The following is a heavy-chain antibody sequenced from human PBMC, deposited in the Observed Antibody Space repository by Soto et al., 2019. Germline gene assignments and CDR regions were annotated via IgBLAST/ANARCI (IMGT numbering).Heavy chain of an antibody. D-gene: IGHD2-2*01. V-gene: IGHV1-69*13. J-gene: IGHJ6*02. CDR2: IIPIFGTA. Sequence: ASVKVSCKASGGTFSSYAISWVRQAPGQGLEWMGGIIPIFGTANYAQKFQGRVTIAADESTSTAYMELSSLRSEDTAVYYCASLGYCSSTSCPDVWGQGTTVTAP. CDR3: ASLGYCSSTSCPDV. CDR1: GGTFSSYA.